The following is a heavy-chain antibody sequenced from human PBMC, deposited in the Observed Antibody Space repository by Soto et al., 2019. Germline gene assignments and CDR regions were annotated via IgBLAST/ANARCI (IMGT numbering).Heavy chain of an antibody. D-gene: IGHD6-13*01. CDR3: AKDKMYIAHHYSMDV. CDR2: ISTSGGST. Sequence: EVQMLESGGGLLQPGGSRRLSCAASGFTFSTYGMSWIRQAPGKGLEWVSSISTSGGSTCYAESVKGRFTSSRDNSKNTLKLQMNSMRAEDTAVYYWAKDKMYIAHHYSMDVWGQGNTVTVSS. J-gene: IGHJ6*02. CDR1: GFTFSTYG. V-gene: IGHV3-23*01.